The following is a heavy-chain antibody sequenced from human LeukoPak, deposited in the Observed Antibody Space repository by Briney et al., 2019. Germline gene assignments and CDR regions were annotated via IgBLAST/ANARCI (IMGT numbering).Heavy chain of an antibody. CDR2: ISGSGGST. J-gene: IGHJ2*01. V-gene: IGHV3-23*01. CDR3: AKGRGVGNTGYLDV. D-gene: IGHD3-10*01. CDR1: GFTFSSYG. Sequence: GGTLRLSCAASGFTFSSYGMSWVRQAPGKGLEWVSAISGSGGSTYYADSVKGRFTISRDNSKNTLYLQMNSLRAEDTAVYYCAKGRGVGNTGYLDVWGRGTPLTVSS.